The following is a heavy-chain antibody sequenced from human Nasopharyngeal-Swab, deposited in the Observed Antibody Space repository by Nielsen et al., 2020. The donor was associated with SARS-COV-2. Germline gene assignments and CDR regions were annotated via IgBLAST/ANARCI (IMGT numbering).Heavy chain of an antibody. J-gene: IGHJ3*02. CDR1: GFTVSSNY. D-gene: IGHD2-15*01. V-gene: IGHV3-53*01. CDR3: ARASAGYCSAGGCYWRPFDI. Sequence: GESLKISCAASGFTVSSNYMSWVRQAPGKGLEWVSVIYSGGSTYYADPVKGRFTISRDNSKNTLYLQMNSLRAEDTAVYYCARASAGYCSAGGCYWRPFDIWGQGTMVTVSS. CDR2: IYSGGST.